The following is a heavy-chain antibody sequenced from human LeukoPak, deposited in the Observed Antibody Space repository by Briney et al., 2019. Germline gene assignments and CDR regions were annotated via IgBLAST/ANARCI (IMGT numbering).Heavy chain of an antibody. CDR1: GYTFTSYY. V-gene: IGHV1-46*01. CDR3: ATIDFMVRGVIPPFDP. CDR2: INPSGGST. Sequence: ASVKVSCKASGYTFTSYYMHWVRQAPGQGLEWMGIINPSGGSTSYAQKFQGRVTMARDTSTSTVYMELSSLRSEDTAVYYCATIDFMVRGVIPPFDPWGQGTLVTVSS. J-gene: IGHJ5*02. D-gene: IGHD3-10*01.